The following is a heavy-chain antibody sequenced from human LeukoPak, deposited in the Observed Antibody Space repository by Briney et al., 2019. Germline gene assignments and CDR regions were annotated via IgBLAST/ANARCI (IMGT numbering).Heavy chain of an antibody. J-gene: IGHJ4*02. D-gene: IGHD6-6*01. CDR1: GFTFSSYA. CDR3: ARALRRYSSSYDFDY. V-gene: IGHV3-30-3*01. Sequence: PGGSLRLSCAASGFTFSSYAMHWVRQAPGKGLEWVAVISYDGSNKYYADSVKGRFIISRDNSKNTLYLQMNSLRAEDTAVYYCARALRRYSSSYDFDYWGQGTLVTVSS. CDR2: ISYDGSNK.